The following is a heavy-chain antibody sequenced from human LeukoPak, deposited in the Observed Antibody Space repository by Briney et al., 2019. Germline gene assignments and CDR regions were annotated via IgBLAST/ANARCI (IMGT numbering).Heavy chain of an antibody. D-gene: IGHD3-16*01. CDR3: VKDSSWMGEYYFDY. Sequence: GGSLRLFCAASGFTFSSYSMSWVRQAPGKGLEWVSAISGSGGSTYYADSVKGRFTISRDNSKNTLYLQMNSLRADDTAVYYCVKDSSWMGEYYFDYWGQGTLVTVSS. CDR1: GFTFSSYS. J-gene: IGHJ4*02. CDR2: ISGSGGST. V-gene: IGHV3-23*01.